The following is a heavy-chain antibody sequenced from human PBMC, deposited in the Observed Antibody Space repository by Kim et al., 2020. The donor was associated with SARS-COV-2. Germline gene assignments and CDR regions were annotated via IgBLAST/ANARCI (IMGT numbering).Heavy chain of an antibody. CDR1: GFTLRDYD. V-gene: IGHV3-23*01. Sequence: GGSLRLSCAASGFTLRDYDMSWVRQAPGRGLEWVSTIRPRAETTYYADSVNGRITIYRDNSNHTLYLQLNSLRADETAVYYCATDRSGSGRPAFDYWG. CDR3: ATDRSGSGRPAFDY. CDR2: IRPRAETT. D-gene: IGHD3-3*01. J-gene: IGHJ4*01.